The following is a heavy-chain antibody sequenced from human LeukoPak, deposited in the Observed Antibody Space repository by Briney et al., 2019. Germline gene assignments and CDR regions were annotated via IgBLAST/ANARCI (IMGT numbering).Heavy chain of an antibody. CDR2: INHSGST. CDR3: ARGPARIAAAAY. D-gene: IGHD6-13*01. J-gene: IGHJ3*01. CDR1: GGSFSGYY. Sequence: SETLSLTCAVYGGSFSGYYRSWIRQPPGKGLEWIGEINHSGSTNYNPSLKSRVTISVDTSKNQFSLKLSSVTAADTAVYYRARGPARIAAAAYWGQGTMVTVSS. V-gene: IGHV4-34*01.